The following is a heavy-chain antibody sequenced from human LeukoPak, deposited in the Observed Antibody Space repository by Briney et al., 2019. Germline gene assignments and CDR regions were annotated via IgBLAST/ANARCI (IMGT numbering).Heavy chain of an antibody. CDR3: ARDLSSGYIDY. D-gene: IGHD6-19*01. CDR1: GGSISSSSHF. CDR2: IYTSGST. J-gene: IGHJ4*02. Sequence: SETLSLTCTVSGGSISSSSHFWSWIRQPAGKGLEWIGRIYTSGSTNYNPSLKSRVTMSVDTSKNQFSLKLSSVTAADTAVYYCARDLSSGYIDYWGQGTLVTVSS. V-gene: IGHV4-61*02.